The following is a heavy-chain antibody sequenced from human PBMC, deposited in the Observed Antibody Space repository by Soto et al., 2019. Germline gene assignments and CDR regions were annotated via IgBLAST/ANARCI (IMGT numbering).Heavy chain of an antibody. Sequence: QVQLVESGGGVVQPGRSLRLSCAASGFTFSSYAMHWVRQAPGKGLEWVAVISYDGSNKYYADSVKGRFTISRDNSKNTLYLQMNSLRAEDTAVYYCARDPQWLDAFDIWGQGTMVTVSS. CDR2: ISYDGSNK. J-gene: IGHJ3*02. CDR1: GFTFSSYA. CDR3: ARDPQWLDAFDI. V-gene: IGHV3-30-3*01. D-gene: IGHD6-19*01.